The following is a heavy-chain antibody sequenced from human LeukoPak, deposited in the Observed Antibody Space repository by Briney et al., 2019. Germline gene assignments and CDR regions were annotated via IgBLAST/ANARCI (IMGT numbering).Heavy chain of an antibody. Sequence: QPGGSLRLSCAASGFTFSSYWMHWVRQAPGKGLVWVSHINSDGSSTTYADSVKGRFTISRDNAKNTLYLQMNSLRAEDTAVYYCAKQLGYCSDGSCYFPYWGQGTLVTVSS. D-gene: IGHD2-15*01. CDR1: GFTFSSYW. J-gene: IGHJ4*02. V-gene: IGHV3-74*01. CDR2: INSDGSST. CDR3: AKQLGYCSDGSCYFPY.